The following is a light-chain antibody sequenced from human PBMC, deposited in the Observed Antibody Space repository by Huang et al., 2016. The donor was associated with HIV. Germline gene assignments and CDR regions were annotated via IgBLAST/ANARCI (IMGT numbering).Light chain of an antibody. J-gene: IGKJ4*01. CDR3: QQRSKWPLT. Sequence: EIVLTQSPVTLSLSPGDRATLSCRASQSIGTSLAWYQPKSAQAPRLLIYDVSNRAAGVPARCSASGSETDFTLTIASLDPDDFAIYHCQQRSKWPLTFGGGTKVEMK. CDR2: DVS. CDR1: QSIGTS. V-gene: IGKV3-11*01.